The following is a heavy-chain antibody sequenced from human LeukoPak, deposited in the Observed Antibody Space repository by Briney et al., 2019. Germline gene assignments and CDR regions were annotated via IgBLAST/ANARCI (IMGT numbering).Heavy chain of an antibody. J-gene: IGHJ4*02. CDR1: GFTFSTYS. V-gene: IGHV3-21*01. CDR3: ARDRSTNSYAEYFFDY. Sequence: GESLRLSCAASGFTFSTYSMNWVRQAPGKGLEWVSSISSSSYIYYADSVKGRFTISRDNAKNSLFLQMNSLRAEDTALYYCARDRSTNSYAEYFFDYWGQGTLVTVSS. D-gene: IGHD5-18*01. CDR2: ISSSSYI.